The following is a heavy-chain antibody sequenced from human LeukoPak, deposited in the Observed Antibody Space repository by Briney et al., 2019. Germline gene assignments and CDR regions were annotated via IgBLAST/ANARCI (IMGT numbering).Heavy chain of an antibody. V-gene: IGHV3-33*06. J-gene: IGHJ4*02. Sequence: GGSLRLSCAASGFTFSSYWMNWVRQAPGKGLEWVAVIWYDGSNKYYADSVKGRFTISRDNSKNTLYLQMNSLRAEDTAVYYCAKVGAAGTYFDYWGQGTLVTVSS. CDR3: AKVGAAGTYFDY. CDR2: IWYDGSNK. CDR1: GFTFSSYW. D-gene: IGHD6-13*01.